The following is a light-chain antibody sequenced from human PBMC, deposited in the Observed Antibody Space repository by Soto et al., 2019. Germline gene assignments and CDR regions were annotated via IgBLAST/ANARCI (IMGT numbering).Light chain of an antibody. Sequence: DIQMTQSPSSLSASVGDRVTITCRASQGISNYLAWYQQQPGRVPKLLIYVASTLQSGVPSRFSGSGSGTDFTLTISSLQPEDVATYYCQKYNSAPWTFGQGTKVEIK. CDR2: VAS. CDR1: QGISNY. J-gene: IGKJ1*01. V-gene: IGKV1-27*01. CDR3: QKYNSAPWT.